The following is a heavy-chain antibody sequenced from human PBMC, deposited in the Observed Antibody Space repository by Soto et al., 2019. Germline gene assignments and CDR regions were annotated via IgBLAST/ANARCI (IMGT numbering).Heavy chain of an antibody. CDR1: GYTFSSIG. V-gene: IGHV1-18*01. J-gene: IGHJ4*02. D-gene: IGHD3-10*01. CDR3: ARDLDASGSYYTDY. CDR2: ISPYKGNT. Sequence: QVQLVQSGAEVKKPGASVKVSCKASGYTFSSIGISWVRQAPGQGLEWMAWISPYKGNTHYAQGLQGRVTMTTDTSTSTAYMELRSLRSDDTAVYYCARDLDASGSYYTDYWGQGTLVTVSS.